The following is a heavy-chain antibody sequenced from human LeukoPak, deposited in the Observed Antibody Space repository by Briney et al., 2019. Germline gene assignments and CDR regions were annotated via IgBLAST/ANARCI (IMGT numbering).Heavy chain of an antibody. J-gene: IGHJ4*02. D-gene: IGHD6-13*01. CDR2: IYYSGST. CDR1: GGSISSSNW. CDR3: ARMYSSSWYEYYFDY. Sequence: SETLSLTCAVSGGSISSSNWWSWVRQPPGKGLEWIGSIYYSGSTYYNPSLKSRVTISVDTSKNQFSLKLSSVTAADTAVYYCARMYSSSWYEYYFDYWGQGTLVTVSS. V-gene: IGHV4-4*02.